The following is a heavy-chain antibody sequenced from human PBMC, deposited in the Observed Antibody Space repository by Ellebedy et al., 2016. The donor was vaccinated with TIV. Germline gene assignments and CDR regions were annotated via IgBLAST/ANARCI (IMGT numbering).Heavy chain of an antibody. V-gene: IGHV3-48*01. CDR2: ISSSSSTV. J-gene: IGHJ6*02. CDR3: ARDGRTSEDDVYHGMDV. CDR1: GFSFDSYS. Sequence: GESLKISXSGSGFSFDSYSLNWIRQAPGKGPEWISYISSSSSTVYYADSVKGRFTISRDNAKNSLYLQMNSLRAEDTAVYYCARDGRTSEDDVYHGMDVWGQGTTVSVSS. D-gene: IGHD1/OR15-1a*01.